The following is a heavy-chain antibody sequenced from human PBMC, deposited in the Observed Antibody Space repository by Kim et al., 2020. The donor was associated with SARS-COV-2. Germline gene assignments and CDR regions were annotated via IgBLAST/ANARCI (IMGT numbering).Heavy chain of an antibody. Sequence: SETLSLTCTVSGGSISSYYWSWIRQPPGKGLEWIGYIYYSGSTNYNPSLKSRVTISVDTSKNQFSLKLSSVTAADTAVYYCARRHGDYYFDYWGQGTLVT. CDR1: GGSISSYY. J-gene: IGHJ4*02. CDR3: ARRHGDYYFDY. V-gene: IGHV4-59*08. CDR2: IYYSGST. D-gene: IGHD2-21*01.